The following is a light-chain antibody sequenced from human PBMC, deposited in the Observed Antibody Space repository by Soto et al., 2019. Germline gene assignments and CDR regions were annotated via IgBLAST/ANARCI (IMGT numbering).Light chain of an antibody. CDR2: GNT. J-gene: IGLJ2*01. CDR3: QSYDSSLSVV. CDR1: SSNIGAGYA. Sequence: QSVLTLPPSVSGAPGQRVTISCTGSSSNIGAGYAVQWYQQLPGTTPKLLIYGNTNRPSGVPDRFSGSKSGTSASLAITGLQAEDEAFYYCQSYDSSLSVVFGGGTKLTVL. V-gene: IGLV1-40*01.